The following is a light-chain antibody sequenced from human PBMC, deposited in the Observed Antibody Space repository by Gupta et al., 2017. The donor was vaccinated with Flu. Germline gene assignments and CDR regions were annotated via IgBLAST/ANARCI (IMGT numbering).Light chain of an antibody. V-gene: IGKV3-20*01. J-gene: IGKJ3*01. CDR3: QQYDDSPFS. Sequence: IVLTQSPGTLSVSPGETATLSCRASQSVSSGYLAWHQQKPGQAPRLLIYDVSRRATGIPGRFSGSGSGTDFTLTISRLEPEDFAVYFCQQYDDSPFSFGPGTKVDFK. CDR1: QSVSSGY. CDR2: DVS.